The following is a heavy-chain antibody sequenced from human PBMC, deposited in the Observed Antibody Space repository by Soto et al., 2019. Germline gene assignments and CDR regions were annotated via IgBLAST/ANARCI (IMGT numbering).Heavy chain of an antibody. CDR2: ISASGRPK. CDR1: GFTFSDYA. Sequence: EVYLLESGGGLVQPGESLRLSCGASGFTFSDYAMSWVRQAPGKGLEWVSAISASGRPKYYSDSVRGRFTISRDNSRSAIYVQISSHGVDNRAIYECARGVAVPVARDGPLGQFESWGPGSMVSVSS. V-gene: IGHV3-23*01. D-gene: IGHD2-15*01. CDR3: ARGVAVPVARDGPLGQFES. J-gene: IGHJ4*02.